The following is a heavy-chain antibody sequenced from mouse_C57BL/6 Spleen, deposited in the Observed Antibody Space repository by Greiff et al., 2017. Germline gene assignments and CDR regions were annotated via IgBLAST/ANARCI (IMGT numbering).Heavy chain of an antibody. J-gene: IGHJ3*01. CDR2: IYPSDSET. V-gene: IGHV1-61*01. CDR1: GYTFTSYW. D-gene: IGHD1-1*01. CDR3: ARYYYGSSPFAY. Sequence: QVQLQQPGAELVRPGSSVKLSCKASGYTFTSYWMDWVKQRPGQGLEWIGNIYPSDSETHYNQKFKDKATLTVDKSSSTDYMQLSSLTSEDSAVYYCARYYYGSSPFAYWGQGTLVTVSA.